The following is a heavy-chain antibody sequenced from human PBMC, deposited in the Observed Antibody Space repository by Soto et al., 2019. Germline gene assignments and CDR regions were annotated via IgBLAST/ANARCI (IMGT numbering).Heavy chain of an antibody. D-gene: IGHD1-1*01. V-gene: IGHV1-3*04. CDR1: GFPFIGTS. CDR2: IDTNNGRT. J-gene: IGHJ4*02. Sequence: GAPVKVSCKASGFPFIGTSIHWLRQAPGQNLQWLGWIDTNNGRTKYSQTFQGRVTISRDTSASTTYMELNSLKSEDTAVYYCARGHWTQTLADYYLEFWAQGTLVTVSS. CDR3: ARGHWTQTLADYYLEF.